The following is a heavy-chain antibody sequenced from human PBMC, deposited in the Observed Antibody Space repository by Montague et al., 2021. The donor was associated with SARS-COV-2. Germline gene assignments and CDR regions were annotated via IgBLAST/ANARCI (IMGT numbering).Heavy chain of an antibody. D-gene: IGHD5-18*01. Sequence: SLRLSCAASGLTFSSYSMNWVRQAPGKGLEWVSSISRSSSYIYNADSVKGRFTISRDNAKNSLYLQMNSLRAEDTAVYFCATSYGSVVSYYYYGMDVWGQGTTVTVSS. V-gene: IGHV3-21*01. J-gene: IGHJ6*02. CDR1: GLTFSSYS. CDR2: ISRSSSYI. CDR3: ATSYGSVVSYYYYGMDV.